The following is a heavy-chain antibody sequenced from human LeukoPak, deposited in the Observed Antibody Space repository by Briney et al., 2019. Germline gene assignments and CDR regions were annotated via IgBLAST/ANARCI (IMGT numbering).Heavy chain of an antibody. CDR3: AKDLDDFWSGLDAFDI. CDR1: GFTFTNFA. J-gene: IGHJ3*02. V-gene: IGHV3-23*01. D-gene: IGHD3-3*01. CDR2: ISGSGGST. Sequence: GGSLRLSCAASGFTFTNFAMKWVRQAPGKGLEWVSAISGSGGSTYYADSVKGRFTISRDNSKNTLYLQMNSLRAEDTAVYYCAKDLDDFWSGLDAFDIWGQGTMVTVSS.